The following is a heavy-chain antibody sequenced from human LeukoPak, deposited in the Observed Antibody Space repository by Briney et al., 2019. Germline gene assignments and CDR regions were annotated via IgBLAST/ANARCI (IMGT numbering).Heavy chain of an antibody. D-gene: IGHD5-12*01. CDR1: GFTFSHAW. CDR2: IKNKRDGGTA. CDR3: TAWLKSGGGSGYRDN. Sequence: GGSLRLSCAASGFTFSHAWMSWVRQAPGKGPEWVGRIKNKRDGGTAEYAAPVNGRFIISRDDSKTMVYLQMNSLKIEDTAVYYCTAWLKSGGGSGYRDNWGQGALVTVSS. J-gene: IGHJ4*02. V-gene: IGHV3-15*01.